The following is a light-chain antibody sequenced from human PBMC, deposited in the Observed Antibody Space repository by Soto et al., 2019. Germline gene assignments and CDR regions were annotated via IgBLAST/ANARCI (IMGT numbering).Light chain of an antibody. CDR2: GAT. J-gene: IGKJ1*01. Sequence: EIVLTQYPGTLSLSPGERATISCSASQSVSRSYLAWYQQKPGQAPRLLIYGATSRATGIQDRFSGSGSGTDFTITISRRETEEFTVYFCQQYGSSWTFGKRTKVEIK. CDR1: QSVSRSY. V-gene: IGKV3-20*01. CDR3: QQYGSSWT.